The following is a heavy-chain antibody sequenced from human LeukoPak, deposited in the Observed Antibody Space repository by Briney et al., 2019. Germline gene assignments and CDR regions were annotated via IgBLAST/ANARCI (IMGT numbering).Heavy chain of an antibody. J-gene: IGHJ4*02. V-gene: IGHV4-34*01. CDR1: GGSFSGYY. CDR3: ARVSPAADY. D-gene: IGHD6-25*01. CDR2: INHSGST. Sequence: SETLSLTCAVYGGSFSGYYWSWIRQPPGKGLEWIGEINHSGSTNYNPSLKSRVTISVDRSKNQFSLKLSSVTAADTAVYYCARVSPAADYWGQGTLVTVSS.